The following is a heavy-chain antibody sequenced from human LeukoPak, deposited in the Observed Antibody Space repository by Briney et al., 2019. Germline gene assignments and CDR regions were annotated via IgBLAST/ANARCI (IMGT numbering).Heavy chain of an antibody. CDR1: GSTFTNYG. V-gene: IGHV1-18*01. CDR3: GSDCCGCSSYSLVRYGMDV. J-gene: IGHJ6*02. D-gene: IGHD2-15*01. Sequence: ASVKVSCKASGSTFTNYGISRVREAPGQGLEWMGWISAHNGNTNYAQKLQGRVTMTTDTSTSTAYMELTGLRSDDKAVYCCGSDCCGCSSYSLVRYGMDVWGQGTTVTVSS. CDR2: ISAHNGNT.